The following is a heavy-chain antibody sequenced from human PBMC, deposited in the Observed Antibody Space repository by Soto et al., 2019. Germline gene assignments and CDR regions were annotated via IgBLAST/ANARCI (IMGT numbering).Heavy chain of an antibody. CDR1: GITFSNYY. CDR2: IDSSGSHT. CDR3: AGTYDSLDY. J-gene: IGHJ4*02. D-gene: IGHD3-22*01. V-gene: IGHV3-21*01. Sequence: EVQMVESGGGLVKPGGSLRLSCAASGITFSNYYMNWVRQAPGKGLEWVSSIDSSGSHTFYADSVKGRFTISRDNAINSLYLQMNSLRAEDTAVCHCAGTYDSLDYWGQGTLVTVSS.